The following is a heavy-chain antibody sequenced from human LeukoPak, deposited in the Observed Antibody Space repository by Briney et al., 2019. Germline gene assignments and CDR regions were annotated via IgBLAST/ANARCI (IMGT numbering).Heavy chain of an antibody. D-gene: IGHD6-19*01. CDR1: GFTLSTDA. V-gene: IGHV3-23*01. Sequence: PGGSLRLSCVASGFTLSTDAMSWVRQAPGKGLEWVSLISGSGGSTYYADSVKGRFTISRDNSKNTPYLQMNSLRAEDAAIYYCAKDSGILEAGSVVYCGQGTLVTVSS. CDR2: ISGSGGST. CDR3: AKDSGILEAGSVVY. J-gene: IGHJ4*02.